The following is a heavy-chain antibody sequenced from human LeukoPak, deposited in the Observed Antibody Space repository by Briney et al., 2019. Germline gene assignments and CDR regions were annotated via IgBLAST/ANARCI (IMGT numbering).Heavy chain of an antibody. CDR2: IWYDGSNK. J-gene: IGHJ4*02. CDR3: AKDLGGDLTLDY. D-gene: IGHD2-21*02. Sequence: GGSLRLSCAASGFTVSTRFMSWVRQAPGKGLEWVAVIWYDGSNKYYADSVKGRFTISRDNSKNTLYLQMNSLRAEDTAVYYCAKDLGGDLTLDYWGQGTLVTVSS. V-gene: IGHV3-33*06. CDR1: GFTVSTRF.